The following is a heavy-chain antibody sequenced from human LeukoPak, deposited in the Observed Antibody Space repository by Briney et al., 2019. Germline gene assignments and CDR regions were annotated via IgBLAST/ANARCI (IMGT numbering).Heavy chain of an antibody. D-gene: IGHD6-13*01. CDR1: GFSLRSYG. Sequence: GGSLRLSCAAPGFSLRSYGMSWVRQAPGKGLEWVANIKQDGSEKYYVDSVKGRFTISRDNAKNSLYLQMNSLRAEDTAVYYCARGGRIAAAGTYYWGQGTLVTVSS. CDR2: IKQDGSEK. V-gene: IGHV3-7*01. CDR3: ARGGRIAAAGTYY. J-gene: IGHJ4*02.